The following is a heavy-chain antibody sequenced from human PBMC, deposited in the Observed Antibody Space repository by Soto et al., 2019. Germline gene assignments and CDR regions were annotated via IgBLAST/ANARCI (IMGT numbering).Heavy chain of an antibody. J-gene: IGHJ4*02. Sequence: QITLKESGPSPVKPTQTLTVTCTFSGFSLSNSVVGVAWIRQPPGKALEWLALIYGDNDKRYSPSLKSRLTITKDKSKIPEVLTMTIMDPVDTATYCCAHCMLHDYGDYDPATSYVFDSWGSGTRVTVSS. CDR1: GFSLSNSVVG. CDR3: AHCMLHDYGDYDPATSYVFDS. D-gene: IGHD4-17*01. V-gene: IGHV2-5*02. CDR2: IYGDNDK.